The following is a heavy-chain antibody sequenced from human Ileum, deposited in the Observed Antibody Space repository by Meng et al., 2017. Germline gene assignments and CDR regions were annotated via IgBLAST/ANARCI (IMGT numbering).Heavy chain of an antibody. Sequence: EVQLLVSGGGLIQPVESLRLSCAAFGFDFSTYAMTWVRQAPGKGLEWVSVVSGSGNSAYYADSVKGRFIIYRDKSKNTVYLEMNSLRAEDTALYYCAKAGNDFWSFDFWGQGSLVTVSS. CDR1: GFDFSTYA. J-gene: IGHJ5*01. CDR2: VSGSGNSA. V-gene: IGHV3-23*01. CDR3: AKAGNDFWSFDF. D-gene: IGHD3-3*01.